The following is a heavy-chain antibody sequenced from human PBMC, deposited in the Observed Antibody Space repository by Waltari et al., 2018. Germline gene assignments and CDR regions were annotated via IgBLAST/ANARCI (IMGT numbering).Heavy chain of an antibody. Sequence: EVQLVQSGAEVKKPGATVKISCKASGYPFTDYYMHWVQQAPGKGLEWMGRVDPEDGETIYAEKFQGRVTITADTSTDTAYMELSSLRSEDTAVYYCYCGSSLLSPFDYWGQGTLVTVSS. CDR2: VDPEDGET. V-gene: IGHV1-69-2*01. CDR3: YCGSSLLSPFDY. D-gene: IGHD1-26*01. CDR1: GYPFTDYY. J-gene: IGHJ4*02.